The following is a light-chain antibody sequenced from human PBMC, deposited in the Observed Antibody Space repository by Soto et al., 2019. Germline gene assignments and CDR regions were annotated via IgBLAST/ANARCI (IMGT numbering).Light chain of an antibody. V-gene: IGKV3-15*01. J-gene: IGKJ1*01. CDR1: QRVSGF. Sequence: DIVLTQSPVTLSLSPGERATLSCRARQRVSGFLAWYQQKPRQSPRLLIYRASTRATGVPARFSGSGSGTEFTLTISSLQSEDFAVYYCQQYNNWPKMFGQGTQLDIK. CDR3: QQYNNWPKM. CDR2: RAS.